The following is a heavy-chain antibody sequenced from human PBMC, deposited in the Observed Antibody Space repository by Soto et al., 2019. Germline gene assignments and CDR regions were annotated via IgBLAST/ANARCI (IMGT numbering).Heavy chain of an antibody. Sequence: SETLSLTCAVSGGSIGSSNWWSWVRQSPGKGLEWIGEIHDSGSTNYSPSLKSRVTISLDKSKNQFSLNLNSVTAADTAVYYCARMNYYDTSGYPFDYWGQGTLVTVSS. D-gene: IGHD3-22*01. V-gene: IGHV4-4*02. CDR3: ARMNYYDTSGYPFDY. CDR1: GGSIGSSNW. CDR2: IHDSGST. J-gene: IGHJ4*02.